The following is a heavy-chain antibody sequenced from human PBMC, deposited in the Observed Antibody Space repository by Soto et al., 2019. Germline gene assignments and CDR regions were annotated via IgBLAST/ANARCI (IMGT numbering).Heavy chain of an antibody. Sequence: QPGGSLRLSCAASGFTFSSYAMSWVRQAPGKGLEWVSAISGSGGSTYYADSVKGRFTISRDNSKNTLYLQMNSLRAEDTAVYYCAKDYYDSSGYYYRLGAFDIWGQGTMVTVSS. J-gene: IGHJ3*02. V-gene: IGHV3-23*01. D-gene: IGHD3-22*01. CDR3: AKDYYDSSGYYYRLGAFDI. CDR2: ISGSGGST. CDR1: GFTFSSYA.